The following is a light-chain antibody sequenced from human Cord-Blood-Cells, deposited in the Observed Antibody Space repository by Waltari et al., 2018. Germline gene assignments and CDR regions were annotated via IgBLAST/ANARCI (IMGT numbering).Light chain of an antibody. CDR1: QSISSY. Sequence: IQLTQSPSSLSGSVGARVTIPCRASQSISSYLNWYQQKPGKAPKLLIYAASSLQSGVPSRFSGSGSGTDFTLTISSLQPEDFATYYCQQSYSTPYTFGQGTKLEIK. CDR2: AAS. V-gene: IGKV1-39*01. J-gene: IGKJ2*01. CDR3: QQSYSTPYT.